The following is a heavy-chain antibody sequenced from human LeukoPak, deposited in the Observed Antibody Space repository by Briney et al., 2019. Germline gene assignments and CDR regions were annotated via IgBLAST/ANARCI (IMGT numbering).Heavy chain of an antibody. V-gene: IGHV3-15*01. CDR3: TTGGIAAADYYYNYGMDV. Sequence: GGSLRLSCAASGFTFSNAWMSWVRQAPGKGLEWVGRIKSKTDGGTTDYAAPVKGRFTISRDDSKNTLYLQMNSLETEDTAVYYCTTGGIAAADYYYNYGMDVWGQGTTVTVSS. D-gene: IGHD6-13*01. CDR2: IKSKTDGGTT. J-gene: IGHJ6*02. CDR1: GFTFSNAW.